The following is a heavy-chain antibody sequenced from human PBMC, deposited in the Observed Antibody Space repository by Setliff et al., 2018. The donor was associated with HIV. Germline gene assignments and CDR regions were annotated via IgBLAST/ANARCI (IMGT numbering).Heavy chain of an antibody. D-gene: IGHD3-3*01. V-gene: IGHV4-59*01. CDR1: GASISTYY. CDR2: IFYSGSS. CDR3: ARDRGSYNFWSGLARGDNWFDP. J-gene: IGHJ5*02. Sequence: KPSETLSLTCTVSGASISTYYWSWIRQPPGKGLEWIGYIFYSGSSNYNPSLKSRVTMSVDTSKNQFSLNLTSVTAADTAVFCCARDRGSYNFWSGLARGDNWFDPWGQGTLVTVSS.